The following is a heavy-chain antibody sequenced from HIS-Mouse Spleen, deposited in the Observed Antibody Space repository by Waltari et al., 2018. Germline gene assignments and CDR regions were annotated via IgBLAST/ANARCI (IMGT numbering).Heavy chain of an antibody. CDR1: GGSFSGYY. CDR2: INHSGST. J-gene: IGHJ4*02. D-gene: IGHD2-8*01. V-gene: IGHV4-34*01. Sequence: QVQLQQWGAGLLKPSETLSLTCAVYGGSFSGYYWSWIRQPPGKGLEWIGEINHSGSTNHNPSLKSRVTISVDTSKNQFSRKLSSVTAADTAVYYCARGLNCTGPSYYFDYWGQGTLVTVSS. CDR3: ARGLNCTGPSYYFDY.